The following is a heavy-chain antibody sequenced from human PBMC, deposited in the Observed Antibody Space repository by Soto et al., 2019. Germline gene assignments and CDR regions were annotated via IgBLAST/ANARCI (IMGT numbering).Heavy chain of an antibody. CDR2: ISAYNGNT. Sequence: ASVKVSCKASGYTFTSYGISWVRQAPGQGLEWMGWISAYNGNTNYAQKLQGRVTMTTDTSTSTAYMELRSLRSDDTAVYYCARLSLSTKIAAETDYWGQGTLVTVSS. J-gene: IGHJ4*02. D-gene: IGHD6-13*01. CDR1: GYTFTSYG. V-gene: IGHV1-18*01. CDR3: ARLSLSTKIAAETDY.